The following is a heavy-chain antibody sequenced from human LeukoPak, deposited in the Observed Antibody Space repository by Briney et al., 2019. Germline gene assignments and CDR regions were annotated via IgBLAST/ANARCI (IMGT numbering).Heavy chain of an antibody. Sequence: GGSLRLSCAASGFTFSSYEMNWVRQAPGKGLEWVSYISSSGSTIYYADSVKGRFTISRDNAKNSLYLQMNSLRAEDTAVYYCARAGYCSSTSCYGGHAFDIWGQGTMVTVSS. J-gene: IGHJ3*02. CDR1: GFTFSSYE. V-gene: IGHV3-48*03. D-gene: IGHD2-2*01. CDR3: ARAGYCSSTSCYGGHAFDI. CDR2: ISSSGSTI.